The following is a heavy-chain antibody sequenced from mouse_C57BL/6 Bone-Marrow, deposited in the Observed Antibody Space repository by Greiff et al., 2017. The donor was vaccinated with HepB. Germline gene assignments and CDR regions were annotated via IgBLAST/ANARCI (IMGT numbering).Heavy chain of an antibody. V-gene: IGHV1-59*01. CDR1: GYTFTSYW. J-gene: IGHJ4*01. Sequence: QVQLQQPGAELVRPGTSVKLSCKASGYTFTSYWMHWVKQRPGQGLEWIGVIDPSDSYTNYNQKFKGKATLTVDTSSSTAYMQLSSLTSEDSAVYYCAKEDNDYDGDYYAMDYWGQGTSVTVSS. D-gene: IGHD2-4*01. CDR2: IDPSDSYT. CDR3: AKEDNDYDGDYYAMDY.